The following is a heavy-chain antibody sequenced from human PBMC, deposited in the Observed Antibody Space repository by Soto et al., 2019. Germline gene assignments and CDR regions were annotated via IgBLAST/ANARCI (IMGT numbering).Heavy chain of an antibody. CDR2: INESGST. J-gene: IGHJ4*02. CDR1: GQSFSGHS. D-gene: IGHD1-1*01. Sequence: QVQLQQWGAGLVKPSETLSLSCAVYGQSFSGHSWAWIRQPPGKGLEWIGEINESGSTYYNPSLKSRVTISTDTSKYQFSLKLSSVGAADTAAYFCARGSGIVALPGELEDVNYDYWGQGTLVNVSS. V-gene: IGHV4-34*01. CDR3: ARGSGIVALPGELEDVNYDY.